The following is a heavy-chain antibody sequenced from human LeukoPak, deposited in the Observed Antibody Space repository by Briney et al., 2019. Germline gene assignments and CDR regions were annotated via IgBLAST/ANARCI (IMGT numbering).Heavy chain of an antibody. CDR2: ISSSGGST. Sequence: SGGSLRLSCAASGFTFSSYAMTWVRQAPGKGLEWISTISSSGGSTYYADSVKGRFTISRDNSKNTLYLQVNSLRAEDTAVYYCARDYPVVADFWGQGTLVTVSS. CDR3: ARDYPVVADF. CDR1: GFTFSSYA. V-gene: IGHV3-23*01. D-gene: IGHD3-22*01. J-gene: IGHJ4*02.